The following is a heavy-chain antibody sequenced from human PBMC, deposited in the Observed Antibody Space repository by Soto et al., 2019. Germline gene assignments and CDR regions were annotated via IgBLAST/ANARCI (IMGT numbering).Heavy chain of an antibody. J-gene: IGHJ4*02. D-gene: IGHD6-6*01. Sequence: EVQVVESGGGLVQSGGSLRLSCAVSGFTFSNYWMSWVRQVPGKGLEWVANINQDGSVKYYADSVKGRFAVSRDNARNSVFLQMNSLRAEDTAVYYCARIAYSSSSTDYWGQGTLVTVSS. V-gene: IGHV3-7*05. CDR1: GFTFSNYW. CDR3: ARIAYSSSSTDY. CDR2: INQDGSVK.